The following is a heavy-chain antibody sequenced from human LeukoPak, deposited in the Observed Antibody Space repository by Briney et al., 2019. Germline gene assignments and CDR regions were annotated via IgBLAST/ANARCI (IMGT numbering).Heavy chain of an antibody. J-gene: IGHJ3*02. CDR3: ASGDSYYDSSGYYPGVGAFDI. Sequence: PSETLSLTCTVSGGSISSYYWSWIRQPAGKGLEWIGRIYTSGSTNYNPSLKSRVTMSVDTSKNQFSLKLSSVTAADTAVYYCASGDSYYDSSGYYPGVGAFDIWGQGTMVTVSS. CDR1: GGSISSYY. V-gene: IGHV4-4*07. D-gene: IGHD3-22*01. CDR2: IYTSGST.